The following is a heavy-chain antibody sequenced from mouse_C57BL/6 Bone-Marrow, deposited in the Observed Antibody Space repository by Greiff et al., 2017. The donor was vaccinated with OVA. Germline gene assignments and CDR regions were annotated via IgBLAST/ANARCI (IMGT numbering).Heavy chain of an antibody. V-gene: IGHV5-4*01. Sequence: EVQGVESGGGLVKPGGSLKLSCAASGFTFSSYAMSWVRQTPEKRLEWVATISDGGSYTYYPDNVKGRFTISRDNAKNNLYLQMSHLKSEATAMYYCARGYFPWFAYWGQGTLVTVSA. D-gene: IGHD1-1*01. CDR1: GFTFSSYA. CDR2: ISDGGSYT. CDR3: ARGYFPWFAY. J-gene: IGHJ3*01.